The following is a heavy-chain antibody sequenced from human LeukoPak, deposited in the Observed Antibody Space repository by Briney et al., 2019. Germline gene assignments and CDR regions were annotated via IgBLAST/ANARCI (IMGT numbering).Heavy chain of an antibody. D-gene: IGHD2-15*01. J-gene: IGHJ4*02. CDR2: IYYSGST. CDR1: GGSISSSSYY. V-gene: IGHV4-39*01. Sequence: SETLSLTCTVSGGSISSSSYYWGWIRQPPGKGLEWIGSIYYSGSTYYNPSLKSRVAISVDTSKNQFSLKLGSVTAADTAVYYCARRIRGFDYWGQGTLVTVSS. CDR3: ARRIRGFDY.